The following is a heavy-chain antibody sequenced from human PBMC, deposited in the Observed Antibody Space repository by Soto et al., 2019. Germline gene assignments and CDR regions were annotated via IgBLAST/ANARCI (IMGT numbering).Heavy chain of an antibody. V-gene: IGHV1-8*02. CDR2: MNPNSGYT. D-gene: IGHD1-1*01. CDR1: RYTFTSYA. Sequence: ASTLVSSKASRYTFTSYAMHWVRPAPGQGLEWMGWMNPNSGYTGYAKQFQGRVTMTRNTSIITAYMELSSLRSEDTAIYYCARSEGTTGTIDYWGQGTLVTVS. J-gene: IGHJ4*02. CDR3: ARSEGTTGTIDY.